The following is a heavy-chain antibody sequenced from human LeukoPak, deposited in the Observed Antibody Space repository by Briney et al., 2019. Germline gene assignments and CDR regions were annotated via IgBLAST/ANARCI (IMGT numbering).Heavy chain of an antibody. J-gene: IGHJ4*02. CDR1: GFTVSSNY. Sequence: GGSLRLSCAASGFTVSSNYMSWVRQAPGKWLEWVSVIYSGGSTYYADSVKGRFTISRDNSKNTLYLQMNSLRAEDTAVYYCARGGYYGSGSLDYWGQGTLVTVSS. CDR3: ARGGYYGSGSLDY. D-gene: IGHD3-10*01. CDR2: IYSGGST. V-gene: IGHV3-53*01.